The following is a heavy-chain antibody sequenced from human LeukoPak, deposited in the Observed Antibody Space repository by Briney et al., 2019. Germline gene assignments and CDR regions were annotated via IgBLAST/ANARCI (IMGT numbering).Heavy chain of an antibody. V-gene: IGHV1-69*02. J-gene: IGHJ5*02. D-gene: IGHD3-3*01. Sequence: SVKVSCKASGGTFSSYTISWVRQAPGQGLEWMGRIIPILGIANYAQKFQGRVTITADKSTSTAYMELSSLRSEDTAVYYCASDFWSGYRINWFDPWGQGTLVTVSS. CDR2: IIPILGIA. CDR1: GGTFSSYT. CDR3: ASDFWSGYRINWFDP.